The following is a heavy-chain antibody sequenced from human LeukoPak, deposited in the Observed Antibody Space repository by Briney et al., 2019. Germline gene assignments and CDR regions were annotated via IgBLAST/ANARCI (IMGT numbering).Heavy chain of an antibody. J-gene: IGHJ5*02. V-gene: IGHV5-51*01. CDR1: GYIFANYW. D-gene: IGHD3-10*01. Sequence: GESLMISCRGSGYIFANYWNGWVRQMPGKGLEWMGIIYPGDSETRYSPSFQGRVTISVDKSITTACLQWSSLKPSDTAMYYCARRLGSMVRGLSGRTGWWFDPWGQ. CDR2: IYPGDSET. CDR3: ARRLGSMVRGLSGRTGWWFDP.